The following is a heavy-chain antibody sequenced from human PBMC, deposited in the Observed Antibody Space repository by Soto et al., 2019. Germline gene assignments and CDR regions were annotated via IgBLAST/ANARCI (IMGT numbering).Heavy chain of an antibody. Sequence: ASVKVSCKASGYTFTSYGISWVRQAPGQGLEWMGWISAYNGNTDYAQKLQGRVTMTTDTSTSTVYMELRSLRSDDTAVYYCARDMLWFGELADAFDIWGQGTMVTVSS. J-gene: IGHJ3*02. D-gene: IGHD3-10*01. CDR3: ARDMLWFGELADAFDI. V-gene: IGHV1-18*01. CDR1: GYTFTSYG. CDR2: ISAYNGNT.